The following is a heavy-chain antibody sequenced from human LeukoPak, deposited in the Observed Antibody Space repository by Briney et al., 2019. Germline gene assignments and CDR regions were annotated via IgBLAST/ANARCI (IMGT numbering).Heavy chain of an antibody. V-gene: IGHV4-34*01. CDR2: INPSGST. J-gene: IGHJ3*02. D-gene: IGHD5-12*01. CDR3: ARVPTWIHRAFDI. Sequence: SETLSLTCAVYGXSFSGYYWSWIRQPPGKGLEWIGEINPSGSTNYNPSLKSRVTISVDTSKNQFSLKLSSVTAADTAVYYCARVPTWIHRAFDIWGQGTMVTVSS. CDR1: GXSFSGYY.